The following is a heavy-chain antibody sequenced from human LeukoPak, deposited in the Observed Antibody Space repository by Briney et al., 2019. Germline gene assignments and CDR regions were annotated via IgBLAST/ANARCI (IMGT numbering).Heavy chain of an antibody. CDR3: ARGPGSSGGAYVGDY. CDR1: GFTFSTHW. Sequence: GGSLRLSCAASGFTFSTHWMHWVRQVPGRGPVWVSRVDRGGSSTIYADSVKGRFSISRDNAKSTLYLQMNGLRAEDTAVYYCARGPGSSGGAYVGDYWGHGTLVTVSS. V-gene: IGHV3-74*01. D-gene: IGHD3-22*01. CDR2: VDRGGSST. J-gene: IGHJ4*01.